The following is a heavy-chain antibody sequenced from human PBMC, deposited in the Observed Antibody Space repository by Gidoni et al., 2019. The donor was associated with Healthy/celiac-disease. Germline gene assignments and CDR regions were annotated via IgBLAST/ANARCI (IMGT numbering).Heavy chain of an antibody. D-gene: IGHD3-22*01. V-gene: IGHV4-38-2*01. Sequence: QVQLQESGPGLVKPSETLSLTCAVSGYSISSGYYWGWIRQPPGKGLEWIGSIYHSGSTYYHPSLKSRVTISVDTSKNQFSLKLSSVTAADTAVYYCARREGEGYYDEGYFDYWGQGTLVTVSS. CDR2: IYHSGST. CDR1: GYSISSGYY. J-gene: IGHJ4*02. CDR3: ARREGEGYYDEGYFDY.